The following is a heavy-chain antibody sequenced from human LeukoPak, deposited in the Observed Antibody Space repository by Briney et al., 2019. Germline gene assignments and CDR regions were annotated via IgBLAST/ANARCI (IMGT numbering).Heavy chain of an antibody. CDR3: ASATRSYFDAFDI. J-gene: IGHJ3*02. CDR1: GFTFSDYS. Sequence: GGSLRLSCAASGFTFSDYSMNWVRQAPGKGLEDLSYINSDGKTTWYADSVKGRFTASRDNAKNSLYLQMNSLRAEDTAVYYCASATRSYFDAFDIWGQGTMVTVSS. V-gene: IGHV3-48*01. CDR2: INSDGKTT. D-gene: IGHD1-26*01.